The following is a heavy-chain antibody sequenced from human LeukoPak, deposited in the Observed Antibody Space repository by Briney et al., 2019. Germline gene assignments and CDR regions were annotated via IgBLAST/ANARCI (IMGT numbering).Heavy chain of an antibody. Sequence: GGSLRLSCAASGFSVSGKFMSWVRQAPGKGLEWVSIIHYDGKIRYAGSVGGRFTIYRDNAKNSLYLQMNSLRADDTALYYCAKDTRGYSYGSYFDYWGQGTLVTVSS. V-gene: IGHV3-53*05. CDR1: GFSVSGKF. CDR3: AKDTRGYSYGSYFDY. J-gene: IGHJ4*02. D-gene: IGHD5-18*01. CDR2: IHYDGKI.